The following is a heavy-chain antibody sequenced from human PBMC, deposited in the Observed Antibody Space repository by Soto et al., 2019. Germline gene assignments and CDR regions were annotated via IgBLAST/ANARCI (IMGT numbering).Heavy chain of an antibody. Sequence: SETLSLTCAVSGGSISSSNWWSWVRQPPGKGLEWIGEIYHSGSTNYNPSLKSRVTISVDKSKNQFSLKLSSVTAADTAVYYCARVPEGIAVAGLFYYYYYGMDVWGQGTTVTVS. CDR3: ARVPEGIAVAGLFYYYYYGMDV. D-gene: IGHD6-19*01. V-gene: IGHV4-4*02. CDR1: GGSISSSNW. CDR2: IYHSGST. J-gene: IGHJ6*02.